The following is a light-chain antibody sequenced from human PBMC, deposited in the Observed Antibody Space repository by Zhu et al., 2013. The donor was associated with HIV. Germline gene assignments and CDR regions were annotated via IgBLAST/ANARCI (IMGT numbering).Light chain of an antibody. Sequence: DIQMTQSPSSLSASVGDRVTITCQASQDISNYLNWYQQKPGKAPKLLIYDASNLETGVPSRFSGSGSGTEFALTISSLQPDDFATYHCQQYYSDSGWTFGQGTKVEIK. CDR3: QQYYSDSGWT. CDR2: DAS. V-gene: IGKV1-33*01. CDR1: QDISNY. J-gene: IGKJ1*01.